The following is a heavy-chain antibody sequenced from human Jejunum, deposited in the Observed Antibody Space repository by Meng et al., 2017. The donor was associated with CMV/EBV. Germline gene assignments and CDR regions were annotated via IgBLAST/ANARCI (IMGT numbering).Heavy chain of an antibody. CDR2: IYIESST. CDR3: VRLHLAAFYS. CDR1: GFTVSSDY. J-gene: IGHJ5*02. D-gene: IGHD3-3*02. V-gene: IGHV3-53*01. Sequence: SCAASGFTVSSDYMSWVRQAPGKGLEWVSSIYIESSTDYADSVKGRFTISRDNAKSSLYLQMNSLRAEDTAVYYCVRLHLAAFYSWGQGTLVTVSS.